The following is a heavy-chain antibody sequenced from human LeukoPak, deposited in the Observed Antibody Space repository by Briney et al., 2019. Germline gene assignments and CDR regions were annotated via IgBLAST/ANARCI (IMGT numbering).Heavy chain of an antibody. D-gene: IGHD5-18*01. J-gene: IGHJ4*02. CDR3: ARGMVNRVDY. CDR1: GGCCCHYH. V-gene: IGHV3-23*01. Sequence: ETLSLTCEGYGGCCCHYHWTGLRQAPGKGLELVSGISGGGGSTYYADSVKGRCTISSDNSKNTLYLYMNSLRAEDTAVYYCARGMVNRVDYWGQGTLVTVSS. CDR2: ISGGGGST.